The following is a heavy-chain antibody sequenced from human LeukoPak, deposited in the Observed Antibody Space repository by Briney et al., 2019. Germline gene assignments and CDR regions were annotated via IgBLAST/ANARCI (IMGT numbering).Heavy chain of an antibody. J-gene: IGHJ3*02. CDR3: ARDRDRVGADDAFDI. CDR2: ISSSGSTI. CDR1: GFTFSSYS. V-gene: IGHV3-48*04. Sequence: GGSLRLSCAASGFTFSSYSMNWVRQAPGKGLEWVTYISSSGSTIYYADSVKGRFTISRDNAQNSLYLQMNSLRAEDTAVYYCARDRDRVGADDAFDIWGQGTMVTVSS. D-gene: IGHD1-26*01.